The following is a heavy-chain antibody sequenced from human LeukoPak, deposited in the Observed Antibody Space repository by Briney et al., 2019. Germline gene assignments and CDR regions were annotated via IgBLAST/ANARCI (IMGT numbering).Heavy chain of an antibody. CDR2: IRYDGRNK. CDR1: GFTFSTYG. V-gene: IGHV3-30*02. D-gene: IGHD5-18*01. CDR3: AKWIQLWLRPFDY. J-gene: IGHJ4*02. Sequence: PGGSLRLSCAASGFTFSTYGMHWVRQAPGKGLEGVAFIRYDGRNKYYADSVKGRFTISRDNSKNTLYLQMNSLRAEDTAVYYCAKWIQLWLRPFDYWGQGTLVTVSS.